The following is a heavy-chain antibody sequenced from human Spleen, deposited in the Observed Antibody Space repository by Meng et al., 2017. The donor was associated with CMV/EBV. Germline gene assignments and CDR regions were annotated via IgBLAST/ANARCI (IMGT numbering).Heavy chain of an antibody. Sequence: SETLSLTCAVYGGSFSGYYWSRIRQPPGKGLEWIGEINHSGSTNYNPSLKSRVTISVDTSKNQFSLKLSSVTAADTAVYYCAGHHYDFWSGYYPYYYYGMDVWGQGTTVTVSS. J-gene: IGHJ6*02. CDR2: INHSGST. CDR3: AGHHYDFWSGYYPYYYYGMDV. CDR1: GGSFSGYY. D-gene: IGHD3-3*01. V-gene: IGHV4-34*01.